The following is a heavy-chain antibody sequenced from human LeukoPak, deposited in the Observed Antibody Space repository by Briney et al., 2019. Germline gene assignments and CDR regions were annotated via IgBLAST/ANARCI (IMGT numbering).Heavy chain of an antibody. CDR1: GVTLSTYA. J-gene: IGHJ5*02. V-gene: IGHV3-23*01. Sequence: VSLRLSCAASGVTLSTYAMSWARQDPGKGLEWVSGISSSGSGDNTYYADSVRGRFTISRDNSENILYLQLSSLRAEDTAVYHCVKKGNSWSPRFDPWGQGTLVTVSS. CDR3: VKKGNSWSPRFDP. CDR2: ISSSGSGDNT. D-gene: IGHD6-13*01.